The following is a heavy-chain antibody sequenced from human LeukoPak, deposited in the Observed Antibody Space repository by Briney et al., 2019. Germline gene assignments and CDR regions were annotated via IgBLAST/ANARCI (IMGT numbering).Heavy chain of an antibody. CDR3: AKGRYYDILTGYYYFDY. CDR1: GFTFSSYG. V-gene: IGHV3-30*18. Sequence: PGGSLRLSCAASGFTFSSYGMHWVRQAPGKGLEWVAVISYDGSNKYYADSVKGRFTISRDNSKNTLYLQMNSLRAEDTAVYYCAKGRYYDILTGYYYFDYWGQGTLVTVSS. J-gene: IGHJ4*02. CDR2: ISYDGSNK. D-gene: IGHD3-9*01.